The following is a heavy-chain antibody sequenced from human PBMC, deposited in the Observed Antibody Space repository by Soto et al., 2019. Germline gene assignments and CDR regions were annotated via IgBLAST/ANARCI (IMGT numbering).Heavy chain of an antibody. V-gene: IGHV2-5*02. Sequence: QITLKESGPTLVKPTQTLTLTSTFSGFSLSTNGVGVGWIRQPPGKALEWLALIYWDDDKHYSPSLKSRLTITKDTSKNQVVVTMTNMDPVYTGTYYCAHVEATVTKVWGQGTLVTVSA. CDR2: IYWDDDK. CDR1: GFSLSTNGVG. J-gene: IGHJ4*02. CDR3: AHVEATVTKV. D-gene: IGHD4-17*01.